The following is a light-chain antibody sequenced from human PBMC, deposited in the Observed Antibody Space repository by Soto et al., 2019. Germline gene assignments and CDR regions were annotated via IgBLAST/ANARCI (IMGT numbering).Light chain of an antibody. CDR2: WAS. V-gene: IGKV4-1*01. Sequence: DIVMTQSPDSLAVSLGERATFNCKSSQSVLYSSNSKNYLAWYQQKPGQPPKLLIYWASTRESGVPDRFSGSGSGTDFTLTISSLQDEDVAVYYCQQYYNTPWTFGQGTKVDIK. CDR3: QQYYNTPWT. J-gene: IGKJ1*01. CDR1: QSVLYSSNSKNY.